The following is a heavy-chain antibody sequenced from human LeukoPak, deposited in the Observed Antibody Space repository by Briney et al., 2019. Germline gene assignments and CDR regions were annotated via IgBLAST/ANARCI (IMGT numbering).Heavy chain of an antibody. J-gene: IGHJ4*02. Sequence: GGSPRLSCAASGFSFSDFYMSWIRQAPGMGLEWISYIGTRSNPIYYADSVKGRFTISRDDAKNSLYLQMNSLRDEDTAVYFCAREARGSGRDFDYWGQGILVTVSS. CDR3: AREARGSGRDFDY. CDR1: GFSFSDFY. CDR2: IGTRSNPI. D-gene: IGHD1-26*01. V-gene: IGHV3-11*01.